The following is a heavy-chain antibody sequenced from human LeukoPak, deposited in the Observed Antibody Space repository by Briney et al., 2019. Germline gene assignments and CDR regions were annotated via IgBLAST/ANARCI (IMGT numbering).Heavy chain of an antibody. CDR3: ARLFHPALSGNYPFDY. Sequence: SESLSLTCTVSGGSINSYYWSWIRQPPGKGLEWLAYIYYSGSTSYNPSLKSRVTISVDTSRSQFSLKLNSVTAADTAMYYCARLFHPALSGNYPFDYWGQGTLVTVSS. D-gene: IGHD1-26*01. CDR1: GGSINSYY. J-gene: IGHJ4*02. CDR2: IYYSGST. V-gene: IGHV4-59*01.